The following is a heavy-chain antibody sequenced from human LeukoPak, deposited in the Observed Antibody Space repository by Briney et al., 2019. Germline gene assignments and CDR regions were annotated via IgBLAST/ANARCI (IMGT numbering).Heavy chain of an antibody. D-gene: IGHD3-22*01. V-gene: IGHV1-8*01. J-gene: IGHJ4*02. CDR2: MNPNSGNT. CDR3: ARGKPPPGFYDSTGDY. Sequence: GASVKVSCKASGYTFTSYDSNWVRQATGQGLEWMGWMNPNSGNTGYAQKFQGRVTMTRSTSINTAYMELSSLRSEDTAVYYCARGKPPPGFYDSTGDYWGQGSLVTVSS. CDR1: GYTFTSYD.